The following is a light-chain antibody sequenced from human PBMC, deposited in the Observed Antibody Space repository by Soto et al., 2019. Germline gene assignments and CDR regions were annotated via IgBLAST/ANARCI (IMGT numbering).Light chain of an antibody. CDR1: QSISNH. CDR3: QQSYIMSEGYT. V-gene: IGKV1-39*01. Sequence: DIQVTQSPSSLSASAGDRVTITCRASQSISNHLNWYQQKPGKAPKLLIYAASTLQSGFPSRFSGSGSGTDFTLTITSLQPEDFATYYCQQSYIMSEGYTFGQGTKLEIK. J-gene: IGKJ2*01. CDR2: AAS.